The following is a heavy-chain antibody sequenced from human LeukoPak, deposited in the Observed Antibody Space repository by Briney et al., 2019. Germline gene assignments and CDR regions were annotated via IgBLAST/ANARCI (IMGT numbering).Heavy chain of an antibody. D-gene: IGHD2-2*01. Sequence: ASVKVSCKASGYTFTGYYMHWVRQAPGQGLEWMGRINPNSGGTNYAQKFQGRVTMTRDTSISIAYMELSRLRSDDTAVYYCARGGDIVVVPAALDYWGQGTLVTVSS. CDR3: ARGGDIVVVPAALDY. CDR1: GYTFTGYY. CDR2: INPNSGGT. V-gene: IGHV1-2*06. J-gene: IGHJ4*02.